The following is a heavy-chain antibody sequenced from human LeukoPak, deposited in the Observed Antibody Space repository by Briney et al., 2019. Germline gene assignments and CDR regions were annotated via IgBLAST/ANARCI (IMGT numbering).Heavy chain of an antibody. Sequence: LSETLSLTCTVSGGSISSSSYYWGWIRQPPGKGLEWIGNIYYTGTTYYAPSLKSRVTISIDTSKSQFSLKVSSVTAADTAVYYCARVVAVAGTFPDSWGQGTLVTVSS. D-gene: IGHD6-19*01. J-gene: IGHJ4*02. CDR3: ARVVAVAGTFPDS. CDR2: IYYTGTT. V-gene: IGHV4-39*07. CDR1: GGSISSSSYY.